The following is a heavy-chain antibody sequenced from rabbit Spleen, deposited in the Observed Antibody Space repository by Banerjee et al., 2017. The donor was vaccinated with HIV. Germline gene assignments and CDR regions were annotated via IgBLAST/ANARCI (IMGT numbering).Heavy chain of an antibody. CDR2: IDTNDGDT. Sequence: QEQLTETGGGLVQPGGSLTLSCKASGIDFTNYYITWVRQAPGKGLEWIACIDTNDGDTDYANWPKGRFTISKTSSSTVTLLMTSVTAADTATYFCARNYVNAFDPWGPGTLVTVS. CDR1: GIDFTNYY. CDR3: ARNYVNAFDP. V-gene: IGHV1S45*01. J-gene: IGHJ2*01. D-gene: IGHD1-1*01.